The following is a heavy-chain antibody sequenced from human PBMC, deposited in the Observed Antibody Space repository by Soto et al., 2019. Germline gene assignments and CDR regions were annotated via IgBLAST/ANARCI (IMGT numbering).Heavy chain of an antibody. CDR2: INHSGGT. D-gene: IGHD3-10*01. CDR3: VRGCAVPLREVIILCYYYMDI. J-gene: IGHJ6*03. V-gene: IGHV4-34*01. Sequence: SETLCLTCAVYGGSFSGYYWSWIRQPPGKGLEWNGEINHSGGTNYNPSLKSRVTIAEGTSKIHCSCKLSTATAAETAVYYCVRGCAVPLREVIILCYYYMDIGRKGTTVTGS. CDR1: GGSFSGYY.